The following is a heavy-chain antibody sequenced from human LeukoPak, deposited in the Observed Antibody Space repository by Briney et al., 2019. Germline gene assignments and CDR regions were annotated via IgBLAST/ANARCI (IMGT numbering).Heavy chain of an antibody. CDR1: GGSFSGYY. Sequence: SETLSLTCAVYGGSFSGYYWSWIRQPPGKGLEWIGEINHSGSTNYNPSLKSRVTISVDTSKNQFSLKLSSVTAADTAVYYCARGGFYWGQGTLVTVSS. V-gene: IGHV4-34*01. J-gene: IGHJ4*02. CDR3: ARGGFY. CDR2: INHSGST.